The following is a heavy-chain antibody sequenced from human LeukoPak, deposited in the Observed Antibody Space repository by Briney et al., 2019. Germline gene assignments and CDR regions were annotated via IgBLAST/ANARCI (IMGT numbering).Heavy chain of an antibody. V-gene: IGHV4-4*02. CDR3: ARGGDWKFDY. CDR2: IHHSGRL. CDR1: GDSIGSNKW. Sequence: SETLSLTCAVSGDSIGSNKWWTWVRQPPGKGLEWIGEIHHSGRLNYSPSLKSRVAISVDKSKNHFSLNLNSITPADTAIYYCARGGDWKFDYWGQGALVTVSS. J-gene: IGHJ4*02. D-gene: IGHD1-1*01.